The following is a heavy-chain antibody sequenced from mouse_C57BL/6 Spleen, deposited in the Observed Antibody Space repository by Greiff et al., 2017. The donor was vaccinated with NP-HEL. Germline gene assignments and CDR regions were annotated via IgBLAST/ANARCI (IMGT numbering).Heavy chain of an antibody. Sequence: EVKVVESGGGLVQPGGSLSLSCAASGFTFTDYYMSWVRQPPGKALEWLGFIRNKANGYTTEYSASVKGRFTISRDNSQSILYLQMNALRAEDSATYYCARGGGTSPFAYWGQGTLVTVSA. V-gene: IGHV7-3*01. CDR2: IRNKANGYTT. CDR3: ARGGGTSPFAY. D-gene: IGHD1-1*01. J-gene: IGHJ3*01. CDR1: GFTFTDYY.